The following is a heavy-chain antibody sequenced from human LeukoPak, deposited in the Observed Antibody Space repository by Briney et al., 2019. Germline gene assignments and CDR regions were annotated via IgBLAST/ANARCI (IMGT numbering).Heavy chain of an antibody. V-gene: IGHV3-23*01. CDR3: AKDDSSGYWGGFDY. D-gene: IGHD3-22*01. CDR2: ISGSGGSI. Sequence: PGGSLRLSCAASGFTFSSYAMSWVRQAPGKGLEWVSAISGSGGSIYYADSVKGRFTISRDNSKNTRYLQKNSLRAEDTAVYYCAKDDSSGYWGGFDYWGQGTLVTVSS. J-gene: IGHJ4*02. CDR1: GFTFSSYA.